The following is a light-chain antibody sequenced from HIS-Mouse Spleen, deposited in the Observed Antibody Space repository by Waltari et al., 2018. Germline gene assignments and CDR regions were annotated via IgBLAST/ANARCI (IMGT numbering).Light chain of an antibody. Sequence: SYALTPPPSVSVSPGQPARTTCSGDALPKQSAYWYHQKSGQAPVLVIYEDSKRPSGIPERFSGSSSGTMATLTISGAQVEDEADYYCYSTDSSGNHRVFGGGTKLTVL. CDR3: YSTDSSGNHRV. V-gene: IGLV3-10*01. J-gene: IGLJ2*01. CDR1: ALPKQS. CDR2: EDS.